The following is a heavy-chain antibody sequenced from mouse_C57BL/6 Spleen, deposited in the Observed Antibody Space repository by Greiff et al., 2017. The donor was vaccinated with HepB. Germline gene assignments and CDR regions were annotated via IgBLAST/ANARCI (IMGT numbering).Heavy chain of an antibody. J-gene: IGHJ4*01. V-gene: IGHV3-6*01. CDR3: ARGGIYYDYEDYAMDY. Sequence: EVKLMESGPGLVKPSQSLSLTCSVTGYSITSGYYWNWIRQFPGNKLEWMGYISYDGSNNYNPSLKNRISITRDTSKNQFFLKLNSVTTEDTATYYCARGGIYYDYEDYAMDYWGQGTSVTVSS. CDR2: ISYDGSN. CDR1: GYSITSGYY. D-gene: IGHD2-4*01.